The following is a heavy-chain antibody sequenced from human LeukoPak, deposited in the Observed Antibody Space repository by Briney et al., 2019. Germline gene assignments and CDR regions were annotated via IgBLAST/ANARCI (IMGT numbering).Heavy chain of an antibody. V-gene: IGHV1-69*13. D-gene: IGHD3-9*01. CDR3: AREPHYDILTGYYTDY. Sequence: SVKVSCKASGGTFSSYAISWVRQAPGQGLEWMGGIIPIFGTANYAQKFQGRVTITADESTSTAYMELSSLRSEDTAVYYCAREPHYDILTGYYTDYWGQGILVTVSS. CDR2: IIPIFGTA. J-gene: IGHJ4*02. CDR1: GGTFSSYA.